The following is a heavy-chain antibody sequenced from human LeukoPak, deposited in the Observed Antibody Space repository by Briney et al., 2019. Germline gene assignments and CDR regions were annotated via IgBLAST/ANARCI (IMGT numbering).Heavy chain of an antibody. Sequence: GGSLRLSCAASGFTVSSYGMTWVRQAPGKGLEWVSAFSATDGSAQYAESVEGRFTISRDNSKNSLYLQMNSLRDEDTAVYYCAEARIASAGTGAFDVWGQGTMVTVSS. J-gene: IGHJ3*01. D-gene: IGHD6-13*01. CDR1: GFTVSSYG. V-gene: IGHV3-23*01. CDR3: AEARIASAGTGAFDV. CDR2: FSATDGSA.